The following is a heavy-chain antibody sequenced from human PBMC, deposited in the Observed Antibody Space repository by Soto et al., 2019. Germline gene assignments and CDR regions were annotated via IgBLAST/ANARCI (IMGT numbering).Heavy chain of an antibody. CDR1: GFTFSSYG. V-gene: IGHV3-33*01. CDR2: IWYDGSNK. CDR3: ARVDDSGVFDP. D-gene: IGHD3-3*01. J-gene: IGHJ5*02. Sequence: QVQLVESGGGVVQPGRSLRLSCAASGFTFSSYGMHWVRQAPGKGLEWVAVIWYDGSNKYYADSVKGRFTISRDNSKNTLYLQMNSLRAEDTAVYYCARVDDSGVFDPWGQGTLVTVSS.